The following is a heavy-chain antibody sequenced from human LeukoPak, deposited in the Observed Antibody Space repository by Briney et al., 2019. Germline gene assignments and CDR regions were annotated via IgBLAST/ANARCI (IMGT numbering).Heavy chain of an antibody. CDR2: IIPHLAIA. CDR1: GGTFSNYA. CDR3: ASGSRIRYFAWPHTTGDY. D-gene: IGHD3-9*01. V-gene: IGHV1-69*04. Sequence: SVKVSCKASGGTFSNYAISWVRQAPGQGLEWMGRIIPHLAIADYAQKFQGRVTITADKSTSTAYMEVSSLRSDDTAVYYCASGSRIRYFAWPHTTGDYWGQGTLVTVSS. J-gene: IGHJ4*02.